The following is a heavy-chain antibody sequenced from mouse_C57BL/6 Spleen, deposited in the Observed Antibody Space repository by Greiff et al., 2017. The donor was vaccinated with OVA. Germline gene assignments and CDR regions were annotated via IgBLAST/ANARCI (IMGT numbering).Heavy chain of an antibody. D-gene: IGHD2-12*01. CDR2: IYPGGGYT. CDR3: ASYYSDYFDY. Sequence: VQLQESGAELVRPGPSVKMSCKASGYTFTTYWIGWAKQRPGHGLEWIGDIYPGGGYTNYNEKCKGKATLTADKSYSTAYMQFSSLTSEDSAIYYCASYYSDYFDYWGQGTTLTVSS. CDR1: GYTFTTYW. V-gene: IGHV1-63*01. J-gene: IGHJ2*01.